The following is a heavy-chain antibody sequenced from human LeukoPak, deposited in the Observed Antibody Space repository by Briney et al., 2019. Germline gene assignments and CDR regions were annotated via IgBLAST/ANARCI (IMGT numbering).Heavy chain of an antibody. CDR1: GYTFTGYY. D-gene: IGHD6-13*01. CDR3: ASPAAAGNIGAFDI. J-gene: IGHJ3*02. V-gene: IGHV1-2*02. Sequence: ASVKVSCKASGYTFTGYYMHWVRQAPGQGLEWMGWINPNSGGTNYAQKFQGRVTMTRDTSISTAYMELSRLRSDDTAVYYCASPAAAGNIGAFDIWGQGTMVTVSS. CDR2: INPNSGGT.